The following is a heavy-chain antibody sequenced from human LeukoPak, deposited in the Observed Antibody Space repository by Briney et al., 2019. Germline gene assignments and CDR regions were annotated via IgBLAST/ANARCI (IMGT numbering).Heavy chain of an antibody. CDR3: AKCSTFAYTTGWCNWIDP. CDR2: TVSRGTT. Sequence: AXXXVRQAPGKGLEWVXXTVSRGTTQYADSVKGRFTVSRDTSKNTLYLQMNSLRADDTAVYYCAKCSTFAYTTGWCNWIDPWGQGTLVTVSS. D-gene: IGHD6-19*01. J-gene: IGHJ5*02. CDR1: A. V-gene: IGHV3-23*01.